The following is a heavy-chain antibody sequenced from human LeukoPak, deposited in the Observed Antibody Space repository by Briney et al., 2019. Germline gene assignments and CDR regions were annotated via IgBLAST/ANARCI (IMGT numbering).Heavy chain of an antibody. D-gene: IGHD2-15*01. V-gene: IGHV3-23*01. CDR3: AKGWARVVVVAATPNY. CDR1: GFTFSSYG. J-gene: IGHJ4*02. Sequence: QPGGSLRLSCAASGFTFSSYGMSWVRQAPGKGLEWVSAISGSGGSTYYADSVKGRFTISRDNSKNTLYLQMNSLRAEDTAVYYCAKGWARVVVVAATPNYWGQGTLVTVSS. CDR2: ISGSGGST.